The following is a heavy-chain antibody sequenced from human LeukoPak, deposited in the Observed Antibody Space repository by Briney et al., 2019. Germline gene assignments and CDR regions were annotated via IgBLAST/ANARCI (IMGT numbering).Heavy chain of an antibody. J-gene: IGHJ4*02. V-gene: IGHV4-34*01. D-gene: IGHD1-7*01. CDR1: GGSFSGYY. CDR3: ARGEYNWNYGY. CDR2: INHSGST. Sequence: SETLSLTCAVYGGSFSGYYWSWIRQPPGKGLEWIGEINHSGSTNHNPSLKSRVTVSVDTSKNQFSLKLSSVTAADTAVYYCARGEYNWNYGYWGQGTLVTVSS.